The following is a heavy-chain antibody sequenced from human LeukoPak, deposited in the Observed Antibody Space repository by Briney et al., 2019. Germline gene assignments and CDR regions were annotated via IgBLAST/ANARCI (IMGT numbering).Heavy chain of an antibody. Sequence: PGGSLRLSCVASGFTFSSYAMSWVRQAPGKGLEWVSVISGSGGSTYYADSVKGRFTISRDNSKNTLYLQMNSLRAEDTAVYYCAKVSRYCSGGSCYYQPFDYWGQGTLVTVSS. J-gene: IGHJ4*02. CDR2: ISGSGGST. V-gene: IGHV3-23*01. D-gene: IGHD2-15*01. CDR1: GFTFSSYA. CDR3: AKVSRYCSGGSCYYQPFDY.